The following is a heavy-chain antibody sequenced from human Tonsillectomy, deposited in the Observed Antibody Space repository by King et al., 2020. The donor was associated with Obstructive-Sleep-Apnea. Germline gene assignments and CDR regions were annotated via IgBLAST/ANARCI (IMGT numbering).Heavy chain of an antibody. V-gene: IGHV5-51*01. Sequence: QLVQSGAEVKKPGESLKISCKGSGYSFTSYWIGWVRQMPGKGLEWMGSIYPGDSDTRYSPSFQGKVTIAAAKSISTAYRQWSSLKASDTAMHYCARRVGSPGHFDYWGQGTLVTVSS. J-gene: IGHJ4*02. CDR3: ARRVGSPGHFDY. CDR1: GYSFTSYW. D-gene: IGHD1-14*01. CDR2: IYPGDSDT.